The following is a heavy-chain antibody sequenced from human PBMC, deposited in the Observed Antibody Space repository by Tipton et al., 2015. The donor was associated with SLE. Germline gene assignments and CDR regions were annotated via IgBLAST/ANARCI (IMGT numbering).Heavy chain of an antibody. D-gene: IGHD6-13*01. CDR3: ARGGYSSPSLLDY. CDR2: INSDGSST. Sequence: SLRLSCAASGFTFSSYWMHWVRQAPGKGLVWVSRINSDGSSTSYADSVKGRFTISRDSAKNTLYLQMNSLRAEDTAVYYCARGGYSSPSLLDYWGQGTLVTVSS. V-gene: IGHV3-74*01. J-gene: IGHJ4*02. CDR1: GFTFSSYW.